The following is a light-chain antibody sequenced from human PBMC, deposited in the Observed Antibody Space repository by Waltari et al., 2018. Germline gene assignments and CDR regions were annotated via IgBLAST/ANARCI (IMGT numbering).Light chain of an antibody. CDR3: QQYSSTPIT. CDR2: WAS. Sequence: GERATINCKSSQSVLYSSNNKNYLSWYQQKPGQPPKLLIYWASTRESGVPDRFSGSGSGTDFTPTISSLQAEDVAVYYCQQYSSTPITFGHGTRLEIK. CDR1: QSVLYSSNNKNY. J-gene: IGKJ5*01. V-gene: IGKV4-1*01.